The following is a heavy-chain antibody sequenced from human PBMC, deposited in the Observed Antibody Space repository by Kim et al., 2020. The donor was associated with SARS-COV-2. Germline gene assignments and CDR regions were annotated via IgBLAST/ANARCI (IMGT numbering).Heavy chain of an antibody. CDR2: IYYSGST. V-gene: IGHV4-59*08. D-gene: IGHD3-22*01. J-gene: IGHJ2*01. CDR1: GGSISSYY. Sequence: SETLSLTCTVSGGSISSYYWSWIRQPPGKGLEWIGYIYYSGSTNYNPSLKSRVTISVDTSKNQFSLKLSSVTAADTAVYYCARLPDYYDSSGYLYFDLWGRGTLVTVSS. CDR3: ARLPDYYDSSGYLYFDL.